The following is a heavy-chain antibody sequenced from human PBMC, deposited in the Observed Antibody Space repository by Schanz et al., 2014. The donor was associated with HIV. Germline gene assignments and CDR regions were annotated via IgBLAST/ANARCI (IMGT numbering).Heavy chain of an antibody. V-gene: IGHV3-30*18. Sequence: VQLVESGGGLVQPGRSLRLSCAASGFTFSSFGMHWVRQAPGKGLEWVAVISYDGSSKYYADSVKGRFTISRDNSKNMLYLQMRSLRGQDTAVYFCAKGRVSDSPLFDYWGQGTLVTVSS. CDR1: GFTFSSFG. CDR2: ISYDGSSK. CDR3: AKGRVSDSPLFDY. J-gene: IGHJ4*02.